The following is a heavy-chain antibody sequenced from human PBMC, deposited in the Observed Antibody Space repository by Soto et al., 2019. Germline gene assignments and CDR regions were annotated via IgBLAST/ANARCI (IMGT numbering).Heavy chain of an antibody. CDR3: ARSTIFGVIIGPMDV. Sequence: SVKVSCKASGGTFSSYAVTWVRHAPGQGLEWMATIIPSFNKVNYAQKFQDRVTIIADKSTSIAYMELSSLRSEDTALYYCARSTIFGVIIGPMDVWGQGTTVTVSS. CDR2: IIPSFNKV. CDR1: GGTFSSYA. V-gene: IGHV1-69*04. J-gene: IGHJ6*02. D-gene: IGHD3-3*01.